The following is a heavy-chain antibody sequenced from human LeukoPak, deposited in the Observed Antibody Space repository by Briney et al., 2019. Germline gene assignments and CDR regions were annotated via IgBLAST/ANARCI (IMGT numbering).Heavy chain of an antibody. Sequence: GGSLRLSCAASGFTVSSNYMSWVGQAPGKGLEWVSFIYSGGSTYYADSVKGRFTISRDNSKNTLYLQMNSLRAEDTAVYYCARDLVCSSTSCLLNGEFDYWGQGTLVTVSS. J-gene: IGHJ4*02. D-gene: IGHD2-2*01. CDR1: GFTVSSNY. V-gene: IGHV3-66*01. CDR2: IYSGGST. CDR3: ARDLVCSSTSCLLNGEFDY.